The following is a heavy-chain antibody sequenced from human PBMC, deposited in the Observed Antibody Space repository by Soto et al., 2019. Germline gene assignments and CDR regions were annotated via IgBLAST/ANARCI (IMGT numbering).Heavy chain of an antibody. Sequence: ASVKVYCKDCGYTFTSYGISWVRQAPGQGLEWMGWISAYNGNTNYAKRIQGRVKMRRDTSPSTDYMEMRSQRPDDTAVYYCGTSMSASGWYAQGYWGQGTLVTVSS. V-gene: IGHV1-18*01. D-gene: IGHD6-19*01. CDR2: ISAYNGNT. J-gene: IGHJ4*02. CDR1: GYTFTSYG. CDR3: GTSMSASGWYAQGY.